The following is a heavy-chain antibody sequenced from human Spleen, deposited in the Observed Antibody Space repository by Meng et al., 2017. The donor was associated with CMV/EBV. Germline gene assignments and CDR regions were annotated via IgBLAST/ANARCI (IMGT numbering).Heavy chain of an antibody. CDR3: AREDSSSSWWFDP. J-gene: IGHJ5*02. V-gene: IGHV3-7*01. D-gene: IGHD6-6*01. Sequence: GGSLRLSCAASGLNFTSYAMSWVRQAPGKGLEWVANIKQDGSEKYYVDSVKGRFTISRDNAKNSLYLQMNSLRAEDTAVYYCAREDSSSSWWFDPWGQGTLVTVSS. CDR2: IKQDGSEK. CDR1: GLNFTSYA.